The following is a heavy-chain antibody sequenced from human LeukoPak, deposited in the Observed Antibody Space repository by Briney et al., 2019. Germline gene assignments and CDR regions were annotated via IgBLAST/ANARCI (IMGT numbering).Heavy chain of an antibody. J-gene: IGHJ4*02. CDR2: ITSGFTP. V-gene: IGHV3-23*01. CDR3: AKDRGSSSWYGLFDC. Sequence: PGGSLRLSCAASGLTFSDYAMSWFRQAPGKGLEWVSGITSGFTPYYADSVKGRFTISRDNSKNTLYLQVNSLRAEDTAVYYCAKDRGSSSWYGLFDCWGQGTLVTVSS. D-gene: IGHD6-13*01. CDR1: GLTFSDYA.